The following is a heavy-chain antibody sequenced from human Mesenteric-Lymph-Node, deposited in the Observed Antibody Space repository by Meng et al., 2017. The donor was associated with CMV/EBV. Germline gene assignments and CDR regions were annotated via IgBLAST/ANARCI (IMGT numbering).Heavy chain of an antibody. V-gene: IGHV4-39*01. J-gene: IGHJ5*02. CDR3: ARPFPSWQSPRLDPFGA. Sequence: LQLRAAGPGQVKPSETLPLTCPVSGDSISSFYYWGWIRQPPGRGLEWIGSVHYTGSTYYSPSLKSRVTVSVDTSKNQFSLRLTSVTAADTAVYYCARPFPSWQSPRLDPFGAWGQGTLVTVSS. D-gene: IGHD6-19*01. CDR2: VHYTGST. CDR1: GDSISSFYY.